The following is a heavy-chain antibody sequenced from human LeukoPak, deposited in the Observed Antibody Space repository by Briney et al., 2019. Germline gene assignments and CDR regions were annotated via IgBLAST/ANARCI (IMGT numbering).Heavy chain of an antibody. Sequence: ASVKVSCKASGGTFSSYAISWVRQAPGQGLEWMGRIIPILGIANYAQKFQGRVTITADKSTSTAYMELSSLRSEDTAVYYCQSSYSCGNFDYWGQGTLVTVSS. CDR1: GGTFSSYA. CDR2: IIPILGIA. CDR3: QSSYSCGNFDY. J-gene: IGHJ4*02. D-gene: IGHD5-18*01. V-gene: IGHV1-69*04.